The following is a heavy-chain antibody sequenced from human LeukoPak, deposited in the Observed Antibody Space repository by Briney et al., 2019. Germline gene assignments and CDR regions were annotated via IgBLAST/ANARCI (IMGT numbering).Heavy chain of an antibody. CDR2: ISAYNGNT. CDR1: GYTFTSYG. Sequence: ASVKVSCKASGYTFTSYGISWVRQAPGQGLEWMGWISAYNGNTNYAQKLQGRVTMTTDTSTSTAYMELRSLRSDDTAVYYCARVVVAATYTQDYYYGMDVWGQGTTVTVSS. V-gene: IGHV1-18*01. J-gene: IGHJ6*02. D-gene: IGHD2-15*01. CDR3: ARVVVAATYTQDYYYGMDV.